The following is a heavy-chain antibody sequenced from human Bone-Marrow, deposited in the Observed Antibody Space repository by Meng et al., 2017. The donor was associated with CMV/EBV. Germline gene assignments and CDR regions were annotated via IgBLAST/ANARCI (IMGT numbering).Heavy chain of an antibody. D-gene: IGHD4-17*01. V-gene: IGHV3-21*01. CDR1: GFTFSSYS. Sequence: GGSLRLSCAASGFTFSSYSMNWVRQAPGKGLEWVSSISSSSSYIYYADSVKGRFTISRDNAKNSLSLQMNSLRAEDTAVYYCARAALYGDYSGFDYWVQGTLVTFSS. CDR3: ARAALYGDYSGFDY. J-gene: IGHJ4*02. CDR2: ISSSSSYI.